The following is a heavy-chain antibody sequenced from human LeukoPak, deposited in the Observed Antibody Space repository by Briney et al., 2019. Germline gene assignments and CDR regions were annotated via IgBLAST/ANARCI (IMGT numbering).Heavy chain of an antibody. Sequence: ASVKVSCKASGYTFTGYYIQWVRQAPGQGLEWMAWIDPKSGDTKYAQNFQGRVTMTRDTSTTTVYMELSRLSSDDTAVYYCVREGSGTGLITYYYGLDVWGQGTTVTVSS. D-gene: IGHD1-1*01. CDR1: GYTFTGYY. CDR2: IDPKSGDT. J-gene: IGHJ6*02. CDR3: VREGSGTGLITYYYGLDV. V-gene: IGHV1-2*02.